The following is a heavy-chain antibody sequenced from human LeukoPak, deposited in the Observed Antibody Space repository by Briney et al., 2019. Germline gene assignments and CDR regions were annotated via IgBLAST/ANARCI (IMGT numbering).Heavy chain of an antibody. D-gene: IGHD3-10*01. V-gene: IGHV4-59*01. Sequence: SETLSLTCSVSGGSISNYYWIWIRQPPGKGLEGIGYIYNSGTTKYNPSLKSRVTISVDTSNNQLSIQLSSVTAADTAVYYCARDGGRVRGPPGDAFDIWGQGKMVTVSS. CDR3: ARDGGRVRGPPGDAFDI. CDR1: GGSISNYY. J-gene: IGHJ3*02. CDR2: IYNSGTT.